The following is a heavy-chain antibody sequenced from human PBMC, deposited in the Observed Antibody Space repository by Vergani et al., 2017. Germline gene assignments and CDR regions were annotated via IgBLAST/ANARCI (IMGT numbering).Heavy chain of an antibody. CDR2: IYHSGST. Sequence: QVQLQESGPGLVKPSETLSLTCTVSGYSISSGYYWGWIRQPPGKGLEWIGSIYHSGSTYYNPSLKSRVTIFVDKSKNLLSLRLNSVTAADTAVYYCARGETRTDWFDPWGQGTLVTVSS. J-gene: IGHJ5*02. D-gene: IGHD3/OR15-3a*01. CDR1: GYSISSGYY. V-gene: IGHV4-38-2*02. CDR3: ARGETRTDWFDP.